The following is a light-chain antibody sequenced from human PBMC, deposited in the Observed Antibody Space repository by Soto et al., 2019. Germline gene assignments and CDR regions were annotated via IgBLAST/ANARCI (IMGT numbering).Light chain of an antibody. CDR1: QTIRGL. J-gene: IGKJ5*01. CDR3: QQCHNWPIT. Sequence: EIVLTQSPATLSLSPGERATLSCRTSQTIRGLLNWYQQRPGQAPRILIYDTSNRATDIPARFSGSGSGTDFILTISSLDPEDYGVYFCQQCHNWPITFGQGTRLDIK. V-gene: IGKV3-11*01. CDR2: DTS.